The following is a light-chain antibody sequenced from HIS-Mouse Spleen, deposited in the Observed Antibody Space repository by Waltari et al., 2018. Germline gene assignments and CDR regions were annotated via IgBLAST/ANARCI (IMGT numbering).Light chain of an antibody. V-gene: IGKV3-15*01. CDR3: QQYNNWWT. J-gene: IGKJ1*01. CDR2: GAS. CDR1: QSFRSN. Sequence: ELVITQSPATLSVSLGVRATLSCRASQSFRSNLAWYQQKPGQAPRLLIYGASTRATGIPARFSGSRSETEFTLTISSMQSEDFAVYYCQQYNNWWTFGQGTKVEIK.